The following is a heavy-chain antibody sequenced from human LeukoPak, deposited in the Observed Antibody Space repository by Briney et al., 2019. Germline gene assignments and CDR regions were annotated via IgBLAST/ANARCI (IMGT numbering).Heavy chain of an antibody. J-gene: IGHJ4*02. Sequence: GGSLRLSCAASGFTFSSYSMNWVRQAPGKGLEWISYIGISSGNTKYADSVKGRFTISGDKAKNSVYLQMNSLRVEDTAVYYCARDTKYAFDNWGQGTLVTVSA. D-gene: IGHD2-2*01. V-gene: IGHV3-48*01. CDR3: ARDTKYAFDN. CDR2: IGISSGNT. CDR1: GFTFSSYS.